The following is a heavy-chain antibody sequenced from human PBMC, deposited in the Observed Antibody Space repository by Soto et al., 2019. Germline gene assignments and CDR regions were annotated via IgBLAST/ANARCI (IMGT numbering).Heavy chain of an antibody. CDR1: GFSLITGGVR. J-gene: IGHJ4*02. CDR3: ARTMPAAGTFDY. D-gene: IGHD6-13*01. Sequence: SGPTLVNPTQTLTLTCTFSGFSLITGGVRVSWIRQPPGQALEWLARIDGNNEKYYTTSLKTRLTISKDNPKNQVVLTMTNMDPVDTGTYYCARTMPAAGTFDYWGQGALVTVSS. CDR2: IDGNNEK. V-gene: IGHV2-70*04.